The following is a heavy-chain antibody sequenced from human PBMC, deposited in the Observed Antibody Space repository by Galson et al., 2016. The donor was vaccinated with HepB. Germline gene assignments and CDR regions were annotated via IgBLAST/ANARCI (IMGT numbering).Heavy chain of an antibody. J-gene: IGHJ4*02. CDR1: GYTFTNHA. CDR2: ISGFTGTK. CDR3: ARGGGSASPFEF. V-gene: IGHV1-18*04. D-gene: IGHD4/OR15-4a*01. Sequence: SVKVSCKASGYTFTNHAISWLRQAPGHGLEWMAWISGFTGTKYYAQKFRDRATTTIDTVTRTAYMELRSLTFDDTAVYYCARGGGSASPFEFWGPGTLVIVSS.